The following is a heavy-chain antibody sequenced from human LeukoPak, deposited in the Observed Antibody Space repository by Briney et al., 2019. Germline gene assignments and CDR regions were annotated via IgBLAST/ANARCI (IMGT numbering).Heavy chain of an antibody. D-gene: IGHD6-19*01. J-gene: IGHJ4*02. CDR1: GYSFTSYW. CDR2: IYPGDSDT. V-gene: IGHV5-51*01. CDR3: ARLPGYSSGWTLFDY. Sequence: GESLKISCKGSGYSFTSYWIGWVRQMPGKGLEWMGIIYPGDSDTRYSPSFQGQVTISADKSISTAYVQWSSLKASDTAKYYCARLPGYSSGWTLFDYWGQGTPVTVSS.